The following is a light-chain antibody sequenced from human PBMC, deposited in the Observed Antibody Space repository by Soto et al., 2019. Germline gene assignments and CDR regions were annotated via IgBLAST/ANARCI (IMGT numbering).Light chain of an antibody. V-gene: IGKV3-11*01. J-gene: IGKJ1*01. Sequence: EIVLTQSPATLSLSPGERATLSCRASQSVGSYLAWYQQKPGQAPRLLIYDASSRATGIPARFSGSGSGTDFTLTISSLEPEDLAVYYCQQRTYWWTFGQGTKVEIQ. CDR1: QSVGSY. CDR2: DAS. CDR3: QQRTYWWT.